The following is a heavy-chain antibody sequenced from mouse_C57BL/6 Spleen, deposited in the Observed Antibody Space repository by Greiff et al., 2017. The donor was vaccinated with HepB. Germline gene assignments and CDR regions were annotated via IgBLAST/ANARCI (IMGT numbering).Heavy chain of an antibody. J-gene: IGHJ4*01. V-gene: IGHV7-3*01. CDR3: ARYPHYYGSSYRYYYAMDY. D-gene: IGHD1-1*01. Sequence: EVKLVESGGGLVQPGGSLSLSCAASGFTFTDYYMSWVRQPPGKALEWLGFIRNKANGYTTEYSASVKGRFTISRDNSQSILYLQMNALRAEDSATYYCARYPHYYGSSYRYYYAMDYWGQGTSVTVSS. CDR2: IRNKANGYTT. CDR1: GFTFTDYY.